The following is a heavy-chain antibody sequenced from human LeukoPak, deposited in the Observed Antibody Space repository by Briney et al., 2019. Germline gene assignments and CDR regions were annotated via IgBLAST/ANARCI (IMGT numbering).Heavy chain of an antibody. D-gene: IGHD2-15*01. J-gene: IGHJ4*02. Sequence: GASVKVSCKVSGYTLTELSMHWVRQAPGKGLEWMGGFDPEDGETIYAQKFQGRVTMTEDTSTDTAYMELSSLRSEDTAVYYCVRERLGNCSGGNCHGADYWGQGALVTVSS. CDR2: FDPEDGET. CDR3: VRERLGNCSGGNCHGADY. CDR1: GYTLTELS. V-gene: IGHV1-24*01.